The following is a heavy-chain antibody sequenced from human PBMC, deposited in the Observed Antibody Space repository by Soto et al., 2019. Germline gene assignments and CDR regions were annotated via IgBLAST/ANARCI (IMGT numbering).Heavy chain of an antibody. J-gene: IGHJ3*02. V-gene: IGHV4-59*01. Sequence: PSETLSLTCTVSGGSISSYYWSWIRQPPGKGLEWIGYIYYIGSTNYNPSLKSRVTILVDTSKNQFSLKLSSVTAADTAVYYCARVWGGAFDIWGQGTMVTVSS. CDR2: IYYIGST. CDR3: ARVWGGAFDI. D-gene: IGHD3-10*01. CDR1: GGSISSYY.